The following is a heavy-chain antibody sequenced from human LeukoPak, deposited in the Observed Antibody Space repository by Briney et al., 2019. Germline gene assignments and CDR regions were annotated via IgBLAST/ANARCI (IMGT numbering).Heavy chain of an antibody. CDR2: IYPGDSDT. Sequence: GESPKISCKGSGYSFTNYWIDWVRQMPGKGLEWMGIIYPGDSDTRYSPSFQGQVTISADKSISTAYLQWSSLKASDTAMYYCARRPAAYYGSGSSPFSFDYWGQGTLVTVSS. J-gene: IGHJ4*02. V-gene: IGHV5-51*01. D-gene: IGHD3-10*01. CDR3: ARRPAAYYGSGSSPFSFDY. CDR1: GYSFTNYW.